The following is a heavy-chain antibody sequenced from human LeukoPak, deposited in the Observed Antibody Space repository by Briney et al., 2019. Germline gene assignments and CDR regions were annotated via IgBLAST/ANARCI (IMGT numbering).Heavy chain of an antibody. D-gene: IGHD2-2*01. CDR3: ARLPRYCSSTSCPAGYFDY. J-gene: IGHJ4*02. CDR1: GYTCTSYG. V-gene: IGHV1-18*01. Sequence: ASGKVSCKASGYTCTSYGISWVRQAAGQWLEWMGWSSAYNGNTNYAQKFQGRVTITRDTSASTAYMELSSLRSEDTAVYYCARLPRYCSSTSCPAGYFDYWGQGTLVTVSS. CDR2: SSAYNGNT.